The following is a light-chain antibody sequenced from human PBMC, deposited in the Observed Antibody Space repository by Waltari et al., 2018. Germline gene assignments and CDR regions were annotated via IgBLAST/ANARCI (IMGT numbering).Light chain of an antibody. CDR1: SSDVGNYNY. CDR2: EVT. V-gene: IGLV2-8*01. CDR3: SSYAAGDIWI. J-gene: IGLJ2*01. Sequence: QSALTQPPSASGSPGQSVPISCTGTSSDVGNYNYVSWFQQPPGKAPKLLIYEVTNRPSGVPDRFSGSKSGNTASLTVSGLQAEDEADYYCSSYAAGDIWIFGGGTKLTVL.